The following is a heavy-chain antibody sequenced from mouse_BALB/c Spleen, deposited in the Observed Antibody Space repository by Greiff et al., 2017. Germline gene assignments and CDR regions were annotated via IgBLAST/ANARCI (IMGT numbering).Heavy chain of an antibody. CDR3: ALYGNYGRFAY. CDR2: IDPANGNT. CDR1: GYTFTDYY. V-gene: IGHV14-1*02. D-gene: IGHD2-10*02. J-gene: IGHJ3*01. Sequence: VQLQQSGAELARPGASVKLSCKASGYTFTDYYINWVKQRPEQGLEWIGRIDPANGNTKYDPKFQGKATITADTSSNTAYLQLSSLTSEDTAVYYCALYGNYGRFAYWGQGTLVTVSA.